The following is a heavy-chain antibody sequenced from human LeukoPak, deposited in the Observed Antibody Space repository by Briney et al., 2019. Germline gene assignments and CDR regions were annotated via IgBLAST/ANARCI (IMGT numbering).Heavy chain of an antibody. V-gene: IGHV1-2*02. D-gene: IGHD6-13*01. Sequence: ASVKVSCKASGYTFSNYGFNWVRQAPGQGLEWMGWINPNSGGTNYAQKFQGRVTMTRDTSITTAYMDLSGLRSDDTAVYYCARGYPLSTTASGTYFQHWGQGTQVTVSS. CDR3: ARGYPLSTTASGTYFQH. CDR1: GYTFSNYG. J-gene: IGHJ1*01. CDR2: INPNSGGT.